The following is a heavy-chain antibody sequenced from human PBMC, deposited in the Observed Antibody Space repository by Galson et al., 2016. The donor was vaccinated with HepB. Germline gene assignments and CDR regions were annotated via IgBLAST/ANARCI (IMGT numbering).Heavy chain of an antibody. J-gene: IGHJ4*02. Sequence: SLRLSCAASGFTFSNHAMSWVRQAPGKGLEWVSGIRGSGTSTYYADSVKGRFTISRDNSKNTLYLQMNSLRDEDTAVYYCAKGRTGTTGPVEYWGQGTLVTVSS. CDR3: AKGRTGTTGPVEY. D-gene: IGHD1-1*01. V-gene: IGHV3-23*01. CDR1: GFTFSNHA. CDR2: IRGSGTST.